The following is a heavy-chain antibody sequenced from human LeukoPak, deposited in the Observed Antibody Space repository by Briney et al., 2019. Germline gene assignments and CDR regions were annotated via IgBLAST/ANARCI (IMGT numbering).Heavy chain of an antibody. D-gene: IGHD6-13*01. J-gene: IGHJ4*02. Sequence: GRSLRLSCAASGFTFDDYAMHWVRQAPGKGLEWVSGISWNSGSIGYADSVKGRFTISRDNAKNSLYLQMNSLRAEDTALYYCAKEAPAAGFLDYWGQGTLVTVAS. CDR2: ISWNSGSI. V-gene: IGHV3-9*01. CDR3: AKEAPAAGFLDY. CDR1: GFTFDDYA.